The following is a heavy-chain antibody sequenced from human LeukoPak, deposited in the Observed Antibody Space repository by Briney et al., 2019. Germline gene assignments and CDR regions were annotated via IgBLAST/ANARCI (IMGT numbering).Heavy chain of an antibody. CDR2: IYYSGNT. Sequence: SETLSLTCTVSGGSIGSYYWSWIRQPPGKGLEWIGYIYYSGNTNYNPSLKSRLTISIDTSKNQFSLKLSSVTAADTAVYYCAREMKRIQLWLRGTRGTYYFDYWGQGTLVTVSS. CDR1: GGSIGSYY. D-gene: IGHD5-18*01. J-gene: IGHJ4*02. V-gene: IGHV4-59*12. CDR3: AREMKRIQLWLRGTRGTYYFDY.